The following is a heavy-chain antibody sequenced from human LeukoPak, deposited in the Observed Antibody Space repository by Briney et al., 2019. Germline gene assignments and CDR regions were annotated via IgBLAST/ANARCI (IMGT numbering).Heavy chain of an antibody. V-gene: IGHV1-69*01. D-gene: IGHD1-1*01. CDR2: IIPIFGTA. CDR1: GGTFSSYA. Sequence: SVKVSCKASGGTFSSYAISWVRQAPGQGLEWMGGIIPIFGTANYAQKFQGRVTITADESTSTAYMELSSLRSEDTAVYYCARDYFLQRERQYYYGMDVWGQGTTVTVSS. J-gene: IGHJ6*02. CDR3: ARDYFLQRERQYYYGMDV.